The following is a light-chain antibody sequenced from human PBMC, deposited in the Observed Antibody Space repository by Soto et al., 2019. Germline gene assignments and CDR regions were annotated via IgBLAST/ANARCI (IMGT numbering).Light chain of an antibody. CDR2: GAS. V-gene: IGKV3-20*01. CDR1: QSLSSSY. Sequence: EIVLTQSPGTLSLSPGERATLSCRASQSLSSSYLAWYQHKPGQAPRLLIYGASSRATGIPDRFSGSGSGTDFTLTISRLEPEDFALYYCHQYGLSPKVTFGPGTKVDIK. J-gene: IGKJ3*01. CDR3: HQYGLSPKVT.